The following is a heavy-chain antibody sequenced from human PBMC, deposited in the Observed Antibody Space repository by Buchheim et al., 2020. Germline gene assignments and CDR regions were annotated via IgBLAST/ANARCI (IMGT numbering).Heavy chain of an antibody. CDR1: GYTFTSYG. CDR2: ISAYNGNT. CDR3: ARGLALRITMVRGPYYGMDV. J-gene: IGHJ6*02. V-gene: IGHV1-18*01. Sequence: QVQLVQSGAEVKKPGASVKVSCKASGYTFTSYGISWVRQAPGQGLEWMGWISAYNGNTNYAQKLKGRVTMTTDTSTSTAYMELRSLRSDDTAVYYGARGLALRITMVRGPYYGMDVWGQGTT. D-gene: IGHD3-10*01.